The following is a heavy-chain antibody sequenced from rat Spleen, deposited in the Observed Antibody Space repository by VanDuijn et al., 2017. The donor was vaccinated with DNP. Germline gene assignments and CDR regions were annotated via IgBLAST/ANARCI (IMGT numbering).Heavy chain of an antibody. CDR2: INTAGST. CDR3: ASGQLPRWFAY. CDR1: GYSITSNY. Sequence: EVQLQESGPGLVKPSQSLSLTCSVTGYSITSNYWGWIRKFPGNNLEWMGYINTAGSTNYNPPLKSRISITRDTSKNQFFLQVNSVTTEDTATYYCASGQLPRWFAYWGQGTLVTVSS. D-gene: IGHD1-10*01. J-gene: IGHJ3*01. V-gene: IGHV3-3*01.